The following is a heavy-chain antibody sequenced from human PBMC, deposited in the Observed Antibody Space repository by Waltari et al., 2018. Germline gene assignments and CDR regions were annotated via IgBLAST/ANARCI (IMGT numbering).Heavy chain of an antibody. J-gene: IGHJ2*01. V-gene: IGHV4-38-2*01. CDR1: GYSISSGYS. CDR2: IYHSGST. CDR3: ARHPEQLVGYWYFDL. D-gene: IGHD6-6*01. Sequence: QVQLQESGPGLVKPSETLSLPCDVSGYSISSGYSWGWIRQPPGKGLEWIGSIYHSGSTYQNPSLKSRLTISLDTSKNQFSLKLSSVTAADTAVFYCARHPEQLVGYWYFDLWGRGTLVTVSS.